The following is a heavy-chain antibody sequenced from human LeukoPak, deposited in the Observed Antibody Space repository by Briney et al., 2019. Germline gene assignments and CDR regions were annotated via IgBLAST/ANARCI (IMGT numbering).Heavy chain of an antibody. CDR1: GGSISSYY. CDR3: AGYSSGWYYYYGMDV. CDR2: IYYSGST. J-gene: IGHJ6*02. V-gene: IGHV4-59*01. D-gene: IGHD6-19*01. Sequence: SETLSLTCTVSGGSISSYYWSWIRQPPGKGLEWIGYIYYSGSTNYNPSLKSRVTISVDTSKNQFSLKLSSVTAADAAVYYCAGYSSGWYYYYGMDVWGQGTTVTVSS.